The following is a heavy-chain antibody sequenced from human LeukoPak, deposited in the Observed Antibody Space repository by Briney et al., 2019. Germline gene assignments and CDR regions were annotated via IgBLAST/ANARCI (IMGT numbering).Heavy chain of an antibody. J-gene: IGHJ3*02. CDR1: GFTFSSYA. V-gene: IGHV3-23*01. D-gene: IGHD3-9*01. CDR3: AKDFDDAFDI. Sequence: GGSLRLSCVVSGFTFSSYAMSWVRQAPGKGLEWVSAISNGGSTYYADSVKGRFTISRDNSKTPVYLQMNSLRAEDTAVYYCAKDFDDAFDIWGQGTMVTVSS. CDR2: ISNGGST.